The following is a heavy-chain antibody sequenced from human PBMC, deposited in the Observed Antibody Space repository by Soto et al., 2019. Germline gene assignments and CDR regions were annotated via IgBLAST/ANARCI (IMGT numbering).Heavy chain of an antibody. V-gene: IGHV4-34*01. CDR1: GGSLSGYF. CDR2: INHSVNT. CDR3: ARSRRPNHYGSRSRGYYYDYGMGV. J-gene: IGHJ6*02. Sequence: SETLSLTCAVYGGSLSGYFWSWIRQPPGKGLEWIGEINHSVNTNHNPSLKSRVTISVDTSKNQFSLKLSSVTAADTAVYYCARSRRPNHYGSRSRGYYYDYGMGVWGQGTKVTVSS. D-gene: IGHD3-10*01.